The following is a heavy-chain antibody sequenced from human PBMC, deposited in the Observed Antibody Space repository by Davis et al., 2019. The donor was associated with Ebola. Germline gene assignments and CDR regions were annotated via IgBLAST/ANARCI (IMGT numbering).Heavy chain of an antibody. J-gene: IGHJ6*02. CDR1: GFTFSSYG. CDR3: AKDAGITILSMDV. CDR2: IWYDGSNK. Sequence: GESLKISCAASGFTFSSYGMHWVRQAPGKGLEWVAVIWYDGSNKYYADSVKGRFTISRDNSKNTLYLQMNSLRAEDTAVYYCAKDAGITILSMDVWGQGTTVTVSS. D-gene: IGHD3-10*01. V-gene: IGHV3-33*06.